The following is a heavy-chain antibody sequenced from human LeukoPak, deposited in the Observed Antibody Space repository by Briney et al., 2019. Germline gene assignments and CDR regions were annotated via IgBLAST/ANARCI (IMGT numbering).Heavy chain of an antibody. Sequence: GGSLRLSCAASGFTFDDYAMHWVRQAPGKGLEWVSGISWNSGSIGYADSVKGRFTISRDNAKNSLYLQMNSLRAEDTALYYCAKDKDYYYGSGSYSYWGQGTLVTVSS. CDR1: GFTFDDYA. J-gene: IGHJ4*02. CDR3: AKDKDYYYGSGSYSY. CDR2: ISWNSGSI. V-gene: IGHV3-9*01. D-gene: IGHD3-10*01.